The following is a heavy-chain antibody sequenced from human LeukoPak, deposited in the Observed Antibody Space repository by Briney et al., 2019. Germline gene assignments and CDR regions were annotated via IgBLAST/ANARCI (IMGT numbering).Heavy chain of an antibody. CDR2: IYYSGST. Sequence: SETLSLTCTVSGGSISSSSYYWGWIRQPPGKGLEWIGSIYYSGSTYYNPSLKSRVTISVDTSKNQFSLKLSSVTAADTAVYYCARTISYGGNSSGYYYYMDVWGKGTTVTVSS. CDR1: GGSISSSSYY. J-gene: IGHJ6*03. D-gene: IGHD4-23*01. CDR3: ARTISYGGNSSGYYYYMDV. V-gene: IGHV4-39*07.